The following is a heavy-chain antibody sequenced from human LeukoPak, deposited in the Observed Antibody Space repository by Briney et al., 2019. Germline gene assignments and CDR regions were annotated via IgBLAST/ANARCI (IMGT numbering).Heavy chain of an antibody. Sequence: PSETLSLTCTVSGGSISSYYWSWIRQPPGKGLEWIGYIYYSGSTNYNPSLKSRVTISVDTSKNQFSLKLSSVTAADTAVYYCARHEGPYSSSSRRYFDLWGQGTLVTVSS. CDR2: IYYSGST. CDR3: ARHEGPYSSSSRRYFDL. J-gene: IGHJ5*02. D-gene: IGHD6-6*01. CDR1: GGSISSYY. V-gene: IGHV4-59*08.